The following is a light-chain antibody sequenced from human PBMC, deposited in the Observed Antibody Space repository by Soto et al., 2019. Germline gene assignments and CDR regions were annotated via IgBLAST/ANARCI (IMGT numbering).Light chain of an antibody. CDR3: SSYTTSRTLV. V-gene: IGLV2-14*03. Sequence: QSALTQPASVSGSPGQSITISCTGTSSDVGGYNYVSWYQQHPGKAPKLMMYDVTNRPSGISNRFSGSKSGNTASLTISGLQAEDEADYYCSSYTTSRTLVFGGGPQLTVL. CDR1: SSDVGGYNY. CDR2: DVT. J-gene: IGLJ2*01.